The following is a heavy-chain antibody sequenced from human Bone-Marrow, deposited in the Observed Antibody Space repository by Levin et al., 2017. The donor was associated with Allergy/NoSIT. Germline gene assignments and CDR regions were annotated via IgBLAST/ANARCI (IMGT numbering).Heavy chain of an antibody. V-gene: IGHV1-46*01. CDR2: INPTPGNT. J-gene: IGHJ4*02. CDR3: ARSILVGSTHLDY. D-gene: IGHD1-26*01. Sequence: ASVKVSCKASGYTFSSYYLHWIRLAPGQGLEWMGIINPTPGNTNYAQKFQGRLTVTRDTATNTVYMELSSLRSEDTAVYYCARSILVGSTHLDYWGQGTRVTVSS. CDR1: GYTFSSYY.